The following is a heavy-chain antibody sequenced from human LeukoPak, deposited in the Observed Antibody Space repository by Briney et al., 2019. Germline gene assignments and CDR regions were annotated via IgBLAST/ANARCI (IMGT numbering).Heavy chain of an antibody. D-gene: IGHD6-19*01. J-gene: IGHJ4*02. CDR3: ARDSSGWYGFDY. CDR2: ISSSSSYI. CDR1: GSTFSSYS. V-gene: IGHV3-21*01. Sequence: GGSLRLSCAASGSTFSSYSMNWVRQAPGKGLEWVSSISSSSSYIYYADSVKGRFTISRDNAKNSLYLQMNSLRAEDTAVYYCARDSSGWYGFDYWGQGTLVTVSS.